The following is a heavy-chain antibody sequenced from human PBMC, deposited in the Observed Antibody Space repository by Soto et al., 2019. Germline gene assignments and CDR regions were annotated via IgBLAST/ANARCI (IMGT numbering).Heavy chain of an antibody. CDR3: ARDRRVLRYFDWSNYYYYGMDV. Sequence: RASVKVSCKASGYTFTGYYMHWVRHAPGQGLEWMGWINPNSGGTNYAEKLQGRVTMTRDTSISTAYMELSRLRSGDTAVYYCARDRRVLRYFDWSNYYYYGMDVWGQGTTVTVSS. D-gene: IGHD3-9*01. CDR2: INPNSGGT. CDR1: GYTFTGYY. V-gene: IGHV1-2*02. J-gene: IGHJ6*02.